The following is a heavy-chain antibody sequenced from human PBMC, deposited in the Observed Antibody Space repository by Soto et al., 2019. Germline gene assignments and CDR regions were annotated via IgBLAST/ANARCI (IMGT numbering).Heavy chain of an antibody. Sequence: SSETLSLTCAVYGGSFSGYYWSWIRQPPGKGLEWIGEINHSGSTNYNPSLKSRVTISVDTSKNQFSRKLSSVTAADTAVYYCASAGDGVAHYYYYYGMDVWGQGTTVTVSS. J-gene: IGHJ6*02. CDR2: INHSGST. D-gene: IGHD2-8*01. V-gene: IGHV4-34*01. CDR1: GGSFSGYY. CDR3: ASAGDGVAHYYYYYGMDV.